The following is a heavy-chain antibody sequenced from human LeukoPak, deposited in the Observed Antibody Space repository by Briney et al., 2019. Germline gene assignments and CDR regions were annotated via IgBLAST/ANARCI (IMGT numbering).Heavy chain of an antibody. CDR1: GFTFSSYR. CDR2: INSDGSST. CDR3: ASPGRTDAIDI. V-gene: IGHV3-74*01. J-gene: IGHJ3*02. Sequence: PGGSLRLSCAASGFTFSSYRMHWVRQAPGKGLVWVSRINSDGSSTSYADSVKGRFTISRDNAKNTLYLQMNSLRAEDTAVYYCASPGRTDAIDIWGQGTMVSVSS.